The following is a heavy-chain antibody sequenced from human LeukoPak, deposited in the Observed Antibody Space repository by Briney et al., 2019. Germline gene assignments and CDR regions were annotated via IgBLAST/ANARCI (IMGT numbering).Heavy chain of an antibody. CDR1: GFTFSTYW. Sequence: PGGSLRLSCAASGFTFSTYWMHWVRQAPGKGLVWVSRIKSDGSTNYADSVKGLFTISRDNAKNTVSLQMNSLRPEDTGVYYCARAPSEIGGYYPEYFRHWGQGTLVTVSS. J-gene: IGHJ1*01. V-gene: IGHV3-74*01. CDR2: IKSDGST. CDR3: ARAPSEIGGYYPEYFRH. D-gene: IGHD3-22*01.